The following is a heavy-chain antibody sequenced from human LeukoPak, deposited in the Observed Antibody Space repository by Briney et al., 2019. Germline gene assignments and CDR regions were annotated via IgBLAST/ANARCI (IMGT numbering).Heavy chain of an antibody. CDR3: ARRVRIVVVPVHQWAFDI. Sequence: SETLSLTCTVSGGSISSSSYYWGWIRRPPGKGLEWIGSIYYSGSTYYNPSLKSRVTISVDTSKNQFSLKLSSVTAADTAVYYCARRVRIVVVPVHQWAFDIWGQGTMVTVSS. CDR1: GGSISSSSYY. V-gene: IGHV4-39*01. CDR2: IYYSGST. D-gene: IGHD2-2*01. J-gene: IGHJ3*02.